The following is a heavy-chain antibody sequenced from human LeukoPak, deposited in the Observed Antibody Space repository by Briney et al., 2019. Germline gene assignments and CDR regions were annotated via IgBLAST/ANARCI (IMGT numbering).Heavy chain of an antibody. CDR3: ARVTAAGTVGDY. V-gene: IGHV1-46*01. D-gene: IGHD6-13*01. J-gene: IGHJ4*02. Sequence: ASVKVSCKASGYTFTSYYMHWVRQAPGQGLEWMGIINPSGGSTSYAQKFHGRVTMTRDTSTSTVYMELSSLTAEDTAVYYCARVTAAGTVGDYLVQGTLVTVSS. CDR1: GYTFTSYY. CDR2: INPSGGST.